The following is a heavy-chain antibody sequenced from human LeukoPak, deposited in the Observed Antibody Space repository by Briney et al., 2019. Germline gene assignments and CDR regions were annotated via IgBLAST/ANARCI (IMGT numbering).Heavy chain of an antibody. V-gene: IGHV3-43D*03. Sequence: GGSLRLSCAASGFTFDDYAMHWVRQAPGKGPEWVSLISWDGGSTYYADSVKGRFTISRDNSKNSLYLQMNSLRAEDTALYYCAKDKAAAGTNYYGMDVWGQGTTVTVSS. CDR1: GFTFDDYA. D-gene: IGHD6-13*01. J-gene: IGHJ6*02. CDR3: AKDKAAAGTNYYGMDV. CDR2: ISWDGGST.